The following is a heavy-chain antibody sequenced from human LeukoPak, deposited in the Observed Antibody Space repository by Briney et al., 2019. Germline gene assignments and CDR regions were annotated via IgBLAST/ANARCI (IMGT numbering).Heavy chain of an antibody. J-gene: IGHJ4*02. CDR2: ISGSGGST. CDR1: GFTFSSYA. V-gene: IGHV3-23*01. D-gene: IGHD3-3*01. Sequence: GGSLRLSCAASGFTFSSYAMSWVRQAPGKGLEWVSAISGSGGSTYYADSVKGRFTISRDNSKNTLYLQMNSLRAEDTAVYHCAKDYDFSSGYPAFDYWGQGTLVTVSS. CDR3: AKDYDFSSGYPAFDY.